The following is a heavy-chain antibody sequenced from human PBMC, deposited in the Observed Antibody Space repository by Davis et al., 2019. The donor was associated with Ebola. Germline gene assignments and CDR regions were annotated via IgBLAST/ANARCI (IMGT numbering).Heavy chain of an antibody. V-gene: IGHV3-23*01. J-gene: IGHJ3*02. Sequence: GASLKISCETSGFIFRNYVMSLVRQAPGKGLEWVSTFGTGGDTYYADSVEGRFAISRDNSRGTLYLQMNSLRVEDSAIYYCVKDSSNIWFDIWGQGTLVTVSS. CDR1: GFIFRNYV. CDR3: VKDSSNIWFDI. D-gene: IGHD2/OR15-2a*01. CDR2: FGTGGDT.